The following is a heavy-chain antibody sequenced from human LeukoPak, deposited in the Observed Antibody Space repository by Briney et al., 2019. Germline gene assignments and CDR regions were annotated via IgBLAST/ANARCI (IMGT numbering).Heavy chain of an antibody. CDR1: GGSISSSSYY. Sequence: SETLSLTCTVSGGSISSSSYYWGWIRQPPGKGLEWIGSIYYSGSTYYNPSLKSRVTISVDTSKNQFSLRLSSVTAADTAVYYCARLGSYWDYYYYMDVWGKGTTVTVSS. V-gene: IGHV4-39*01. D-gene: IGHD1-26*01. J-gene: IGHJ6*03. CDR2: IYYSGST. CDR3: ARLGSYWDYYYYMDV.